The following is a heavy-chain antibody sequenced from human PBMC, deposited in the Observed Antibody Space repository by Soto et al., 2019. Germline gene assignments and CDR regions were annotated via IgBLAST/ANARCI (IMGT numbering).Heavy chain of an antibody. Sequence: PGGSLRLSCAASGFTFSSYGMHWVRQAPGKGLEWVAVISYDGSNKYYADSVKGRFTISRDNSKNTLYLQMNSLRAEDTAVYYCAKDFLYSSSWASFDYWGQGTLVTVSS. CDR3: AKDFLYSSSWASFDY. CDR2: ISYDGSNK. CDR1: GFTFSSYG. V-gene: IGHV3-30*18. D-gene: IGHD6-13*01. J-gene: IGHJ4*02.